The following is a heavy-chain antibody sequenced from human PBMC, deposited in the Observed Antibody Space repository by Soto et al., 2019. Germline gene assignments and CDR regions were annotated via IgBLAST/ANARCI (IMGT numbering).Heavy chain of an antibody. CDR3: ASLGYCSSTSCYTGYYYYGMDV. CDR1: GGTFSRYA. D-gene: IGHD2-2*02. J-gene: IGHJ6*02. Sequence: SVKVSCKASGGTFSRYAISWVRQAPGQGLEWMGGIIPIFGTANYAQKFQGRVTITADESTSTAYMELSSLRSEDTAVYYCASLGYCSSTSCYTGYYYYGMDVWGQGTTVTVSS. V-gene: IGHV1-69*13. CDR2: IIPIFGTA.